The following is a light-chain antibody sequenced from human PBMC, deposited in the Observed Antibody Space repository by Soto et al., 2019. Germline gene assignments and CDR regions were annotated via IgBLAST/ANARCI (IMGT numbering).Light chain of an antibody. J-gene: IGLJ1*01. Sequence: QSVLTQPASVSGSPGQSITISCTGTSSDVGGYNYVSWYQQYPGKAPKLMIYDVSIRPSGVSNRFSGSKSGNTASLTISGLQAEDEADYYCSSYTSSSPYVFGTGTKLTVL. CDR2: DVS. V-gene: IGLV2-14*01. CDR3: SSYTSSSPYV. CDR1: SSDVGGYNY.